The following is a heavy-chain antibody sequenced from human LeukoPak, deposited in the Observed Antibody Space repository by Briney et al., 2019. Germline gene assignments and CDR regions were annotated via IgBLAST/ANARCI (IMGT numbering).Heavy chain of an antibody. J-gene: IGHJ4*02. Sequence: SVKVSCSAAGGTFTSYAISWVRQAPGQGLEWMGRVIPILGIANYAQTFKRRVTITASKSTTTAYMDLSSRRSMDPAVYDCGGGTYSGSYYWGQGTLVTVSS. CDR1: GGTFTSYA. CDR3: GGGTYSGSYY. CDR2: VIPILGIA. D-gene: IGHD1-26*01. V-gene: IGHV1-69*04.